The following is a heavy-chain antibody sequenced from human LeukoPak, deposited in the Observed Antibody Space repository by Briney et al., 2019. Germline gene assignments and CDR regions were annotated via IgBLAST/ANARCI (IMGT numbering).Heavy chain of an antibody. D-gene: IGHD6-13*01. CDR2: MIPIYGTT. V-gene: IGHV1-69*06. CDR3: GREESSLDDFDI. J-gene: IGHJ3*02. CDR1: GGTFSSYG. Sequence: SVKVSCKASGGTFSSYGINWVRQAPGQGLEWMGGMIPIYGTTNYAQKFQGRVTITAEKSTSTEYMELSSLRSEDTAVYYCGREESSLDDFDIWCQGKMVTVSS.